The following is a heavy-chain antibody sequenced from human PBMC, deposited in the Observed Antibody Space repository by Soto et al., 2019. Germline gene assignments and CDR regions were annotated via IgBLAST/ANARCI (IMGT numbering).Heavy chain of an antibody. CDR3: AKSGLVPAAMPTPNWFDP. J-gene: IGHJ5*02. CDR1: GFTFSSYS. V-gene: IGHV3-23*01. Sequence: TGGSLRLSCAASGFTFSSYSMNWVRQAPGKGLEWVSAISGSGGSTYYADSVKGRFTISRDNSKNTLYLQMNSLRAEDTAVYYCAKSGLVPAAMPTPNWFDPWGQGTLVTVSS. CDR2: ISGSGGST. D-gene: IGHD2-2*01.